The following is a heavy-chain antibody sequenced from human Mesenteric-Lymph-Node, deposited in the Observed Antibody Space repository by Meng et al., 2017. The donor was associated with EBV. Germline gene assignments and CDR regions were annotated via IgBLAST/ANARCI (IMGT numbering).Heavy chain of an antibody. D-gene: IGHD6-13*01. CDR2: IIPIFGTS. J-gene: IGHJ4*02. V-gene: IGHV1-69*01. CDR3: AREGIAAATNWGYYFDY. CDR1: GVTFSSYA. Sequence: GQLVQSGAEVKKDGASVKVSCKASGVTFSSYAISWVRQAPGQGLEWMGGIIPIFGTSNYAQKFQGRVTITADESTSTAYMELSGLRSEDTAVFYCAREGIAAATNWGYYFDYWGQGTLVTVSS.